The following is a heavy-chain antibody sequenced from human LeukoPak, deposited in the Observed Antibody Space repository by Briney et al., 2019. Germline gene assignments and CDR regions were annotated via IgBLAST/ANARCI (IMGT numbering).Heavy chain of an antibody. V-gene: IGHV1-24*01. J-gene: IGHJ4*02. CDR2: FDPEDGET. CDR3: ATGEHSVVAARYTFDY. Sequence: ASVKVSCKXSGYTLTELSMHWVRQAPGKGLEWMGGFDPEDGETIYSQKFQGRVTMTEDTSTDTAYMELSSLRSEDTAVYYCATGEHSVVAARYTFDYWGQRTLVTVSS. D-gene: IGHD6-6*01. CDR1: GYTLTELS.